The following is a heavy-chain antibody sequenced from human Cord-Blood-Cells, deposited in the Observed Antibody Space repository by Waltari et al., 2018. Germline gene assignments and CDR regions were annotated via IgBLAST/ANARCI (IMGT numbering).Heavy chain of an antibody. CDR3: ARDPRRANWGAFDI. V-gene: IGHV3-21*01. CDR2: ISSSSSYI. CDR1: GFTFSSYS. D-gene: IGHD7-27*01. J-gene: IGHJ3*02. Sequence: EVQLVESGGGLVKPGGSLRLSCAASGFTFSSYSMNWVRPAPGKGLEWVSSISSSSSYIYYEDSVKGRFTISRDNAKNSLYLQMNSLRAEDTAVYYCARDPRRANWGAFDIWGQGTMVTVSS.